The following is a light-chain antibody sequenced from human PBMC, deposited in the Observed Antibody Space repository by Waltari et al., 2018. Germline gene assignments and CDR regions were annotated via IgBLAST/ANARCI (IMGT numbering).Light chain of an antibody. CDR3: QQYYRNPYT. V-gene: IGKV4-1*01. CDR1: QSILYIANNKND. CDR2: WSS. Sequence: DIVVTQSPDSLAGSLGETATSSCTCSQSILYIANNKNDLTWFQKKPGQPPKLLIYWSSTRESGVPDRFSGSGSGTEFSLTISGLQAEDVAVYYCQQYYRNPYTFGQGTNLEI. J-gene: IGKJ2*01.